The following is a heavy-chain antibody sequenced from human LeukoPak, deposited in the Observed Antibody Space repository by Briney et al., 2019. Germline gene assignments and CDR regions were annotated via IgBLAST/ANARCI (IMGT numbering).Heavy chain of an antibody. CDR1: GFTFSRYS. J-gene: IGHJ4*02. D-gene: IGHD4-23*01. V-gene: IGHV3-15*01. CDR2: IKSKNDGGTT. Sequence: KTGGSLRLSCAASGFTFSRYSMNWVRQAPGEGREWGGRIKSKNDGGTTDYAAPVQCSFTISRDDSKNTLYLQMNSLKPEDTAVYYCTTDPRNSYFFAYWGQGTLVTVSS. CDR3: TTDPRNSYFFAY.